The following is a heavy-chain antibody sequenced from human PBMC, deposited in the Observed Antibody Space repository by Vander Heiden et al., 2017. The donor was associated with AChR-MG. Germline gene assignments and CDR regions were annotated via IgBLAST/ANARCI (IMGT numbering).Heavy chain of an antibody. D-gene: IGHD3-9*01. Sequence: EVQLVESGGGLVQPGGSLRPSCAASGFPFSSYSMNWVRQVPGKGLEWVSYISSSSSTIYYADSVKGRFTISRDNAKNSLYLQMNSLRDEDTAVYYCASGLTGYSSYDYWGQGTLVTVSS. CDR2: ISSSSSTI. V-gene: IGHV3-48*02. J-gene: IGHJ4*02. CDR3: ASGLTGYSSYDY. CDR1: GFPFSSYS.